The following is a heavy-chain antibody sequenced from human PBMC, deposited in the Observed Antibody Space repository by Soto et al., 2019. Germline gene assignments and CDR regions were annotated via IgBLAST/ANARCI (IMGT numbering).Heavy chain of an antibody. CDR2: IWYDGSTK. CDR1: GFTFSSYG. D-gene: IGHD1-26*01. V-gene: IGHV3-33*01. J-gene: IGHJ6*02. CDR3: ARGLGRGNLGDYYYGMDV. Sequence: QVQLVESGGGVLQPWRSLRLSCAASGFTFSSYGMNWVRQAPGKGREWVAGIWYDGSTKYYADSVKGRFTISSDNAKTTLYLQQTSLLAVDTAVYYCARGLGRGNLGDYYYGMDVWGQGTTVTVSS.